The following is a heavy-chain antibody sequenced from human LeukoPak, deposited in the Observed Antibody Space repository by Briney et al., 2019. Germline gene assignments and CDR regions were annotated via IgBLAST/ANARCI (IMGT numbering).Heavy chain of an antibody. CDR2: ISGSGGST. Sequence: GGSLRLSCAASGFTFSSYGMSWVRQAPGKGLEWVSAISGSGGSTYYADSVKGRFTISRDNSKNTLYLQMNSLRAEDTAVYYCAKVAYYEILKSWFDYWGQGTLVTVSS. CDR3: AKVAYYEILKSWFDY. D-gene: IGHD3-9*01. V-gene: IGHV3-23*01. CDR1: GFTFSSYG. J-gene: IGHJ4*02.